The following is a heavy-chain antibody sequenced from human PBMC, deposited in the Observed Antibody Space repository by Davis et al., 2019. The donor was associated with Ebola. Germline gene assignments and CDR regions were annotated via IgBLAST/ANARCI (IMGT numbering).Heavy chain of an antibody. J-gene: IGHJ5*02. CDR3: ARDPDYYGSGSTWFDP. CDR1: GGSISSSNW. CDR2: IYHSGST. Sequence: PSETLSLTCAVSGGSISSSNWWSWVRQPPGKGLEWIGEIYHSGSTNYNPSLKSRVTISVDKSKNQFSLKLSSVTAADTAVYYCARDPDYYGSGSTWFDPWGQGTLVTVSS. V-gene: IGHV4-4*02. D-gene: IGHD3-10*01.